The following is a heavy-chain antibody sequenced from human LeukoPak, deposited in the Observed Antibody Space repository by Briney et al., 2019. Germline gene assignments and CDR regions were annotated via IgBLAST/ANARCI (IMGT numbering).Heavy chain of an antibody. Sequence: GGSLRLSCAASGFTFSSYSMNWVRQTPGKVLEWVSYISSSSSTIYYADSVKGRFTISRDNAKNSLYLQMNGLRAEDTAVYYCAKDMDTTSSSWTIDYWGQGTLVTVSS. V-gene: IGHV3-48*01. CDR3: AKDMDTTSSSWTIDY. CDR1: GFTFSSYS. CDR2: ISSSSSTI. J-gene: IGHJ4*02. D-gene: IGHD6-13*01.